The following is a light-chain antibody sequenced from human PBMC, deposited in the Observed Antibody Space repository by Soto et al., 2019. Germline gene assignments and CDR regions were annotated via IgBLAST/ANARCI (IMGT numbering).Light chain of an antibody. V-gene: IGKV3-20*01. CDR2: GAS. CDR1: QTIRSNY. Sequence: ETVLTQSPGTLSLSPGERATLSCRASQTIRSNYLAWYRQTPGQAPRLLIYGASNRATGIADRFSGSGSGTDFNLIISRPEPEDFALYYCQQYGNSPWTFGQGTKVEIK. CDR3: QQYGNSPWT. J-gene: IGKJ1*01.